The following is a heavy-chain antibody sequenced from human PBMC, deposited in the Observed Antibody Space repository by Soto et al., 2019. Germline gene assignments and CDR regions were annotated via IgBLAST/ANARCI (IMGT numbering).Heavy chain of an antibody. J-gene: IGHJ3*02. CDR2: VSAYDGDT. CDR3: ARDYPYLSNGYYSDSFDI. Sequence: QAQLVQSGAEVKKPGASVKVSCKASGYTFTSYGISWVRQAPGQGLEWMGWVSAYDGDTNYAQKLQGRVTMTTDTSTTTAYMELSSLRADDTTACFCARDYPYLSNGYYSDSFDIWGQGTMVSVSS. V-gene: IGHV1-18*01. D-gene: IGHD3-22*01. CDR1: GYTFTSYG.